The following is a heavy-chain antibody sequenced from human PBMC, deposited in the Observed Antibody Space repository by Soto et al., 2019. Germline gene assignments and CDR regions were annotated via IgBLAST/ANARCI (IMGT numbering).Heavy chain of an antibody. D-gene: IGHD3-10*01. Sequence: ASVKVSCKASGYTFTGHYMHWVRQVSGRRLEFLGWLKPDNGGTYYAPKFQGRVTFTRDTSNTIAYMEMSGLHSDDTAVYFCARDLCPLGSGSPCPTFGMDVWCQGTTVTVSS. V-gene: IGHV1-2*02. J-gene: IGHJ6*02. CDR2: LKPDNGGT. CDR3: ARDLCPLGSGSPCPTFGMDV. CDR1: GYTFTGHY.